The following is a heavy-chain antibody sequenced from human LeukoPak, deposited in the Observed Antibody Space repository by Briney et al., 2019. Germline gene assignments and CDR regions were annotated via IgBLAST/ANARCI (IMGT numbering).Heavy chain of an antibody. D-gene: IGHD3-3*01. CDR1: GFTFSSYA. CDR2: ISYDGSNK. CDR3: ARGAYDFWSGYYSSTDAFDI. J-gene: IGHJ3*02. V-gene: IGHV3-30*04. Sequence: PGGSLRLSCAASGFTFSSYAMHWVRQAPGKGLEWVAVISYDGSNKYYADSVKGRFTISRDNSKNTLYLQMNSLRAEDTAVYYCARGAYDFWSGYYSSTDAFDIWGQGTMVTVSS.